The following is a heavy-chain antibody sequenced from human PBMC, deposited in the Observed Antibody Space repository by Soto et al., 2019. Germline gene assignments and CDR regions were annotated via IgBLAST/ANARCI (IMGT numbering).Heavy chain of an antibody. CDR1: GYTFTNYR. CDR2: NR. CDR3: ARDRLPLGELSPGEY. Sequence: GASVKVSCKASGYTFTNYRISWVRQAPGQGLEWMGYNRNYAQKLQGRVTMTTETATSTAYMELRSLRSDDTAVYYCARDRLPLGELSPGEYWGQGTVVTVSS. J-gene: IGHJ4*02. V-gene: IGHV1-18*01. D-gene: IGHD3-16*02.